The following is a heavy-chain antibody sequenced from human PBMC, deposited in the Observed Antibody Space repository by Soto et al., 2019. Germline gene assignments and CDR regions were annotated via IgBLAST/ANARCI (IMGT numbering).Heavy chain of an antibody. Sequence: QVQLQQWGAGLLKPSETLSLTCAVYGGSFSGYYWSWIRQPPGKGLEWIGEINHSGSTNYNPSLKSRVTISVDTSKNQFSLKLSSVTAADTAVYYCARVGRVTMVRNRASVWFDPWGQGTLVTVSS. CDR1: GGSFSGYY. V-gene: IGHV4-34*01. D-gene: IGHD3-10*01. J-gene: IGHJ5*02. CDR3: ARVGRVTMVRNRASVWFDP. CDR2: INHSGST.